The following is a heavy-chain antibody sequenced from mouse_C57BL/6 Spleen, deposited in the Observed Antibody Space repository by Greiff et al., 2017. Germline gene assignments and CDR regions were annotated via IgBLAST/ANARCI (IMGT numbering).Heavy chain of an antibody. Sequence: QVQLQQPGAELVMPGASVKLSCKASGYTFTSYWMHWVKQRPGQGLEWIGEIDPSDSYTNYNQKFKGKSTLTVDKSSSTAYMQLSSLTSDDSAVYYCARGSSSFFDYWGQGTTLTVSS. CDR3: ARGSSSFFDY. J-gene: IGHJ2*01. V-gene: IGHV1-69*01. CDR1: GYTFTSYW. D-gene: IGHD1-1*01. CDR2: IDPSDSYT.